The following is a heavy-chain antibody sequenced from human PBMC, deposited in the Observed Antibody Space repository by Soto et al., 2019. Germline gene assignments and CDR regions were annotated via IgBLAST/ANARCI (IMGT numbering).Heavy chain of an antibody. CDR1: GGSISSGDYY. CDR2: IYYSGST. V-gene: IGHV4-30-4*01. J-gene: IGHJ6*02. D-gene: IGHD6-13*01. CDR3: AKDPAAAGTHYYGMVV. Sequence: SETLSLTCTVSGGSISSGDYYWSWIRQPPGKGLEWIGYIYYSGSTYYNPSLKSRVTISVDTSKNQFSLKLSSVTAADTAVYYCAKDPAAAGTHYYGMVVWGQGTTVTVSS.